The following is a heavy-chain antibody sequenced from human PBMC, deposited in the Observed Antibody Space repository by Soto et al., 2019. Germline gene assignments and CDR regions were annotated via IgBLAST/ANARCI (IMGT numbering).Heavy chain of an antibody. D-gene: IGHD3-10*01. J-gene: IGHJ4*02. CDR1: GYTFTSYY. Sequence: QVQLVQSGAEVKKPGASGKVSCKAFGYTFTSYYMHWVRQAPGQGLEWMGIINPSGGSTSYVQKLQGRVTMTRDTSTSTVYMELSSLRSEDTAVYYCARAYYYGSVDYWGQGTLVTVSS. V-gene: IGHV1-46*04. CDR2: INPSGGST. CDR3: ARAYYYGSVDY.